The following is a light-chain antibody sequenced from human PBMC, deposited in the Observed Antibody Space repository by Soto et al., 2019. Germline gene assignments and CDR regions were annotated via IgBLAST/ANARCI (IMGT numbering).Light chain of an antibody. CDR3: PHSNSYSDA. V-gene: IGKV1-5*03. CDR1: QSIKSW. CDR2: EAS. Sequence: DKQMKSAASGLCAYVGDRGTITCRASQSIKSWLAWYQQKPGKAPKLLIYEASSLESGVPSRFGGSGSGTEITLTISSLQPDAFATYYSPHSNSYSDAFAPGTKVDIK. J-gene: IGKJ1*01.